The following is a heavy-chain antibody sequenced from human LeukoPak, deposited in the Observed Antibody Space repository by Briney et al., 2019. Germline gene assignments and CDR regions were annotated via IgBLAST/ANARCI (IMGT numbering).Heavy chain of an antibody. Sequence: GGSLRLSCAASGFTVSNNYMSWVRQAPGKGLEWVSVIYSGGNTHYADSVKGRFTISRDGSKNTLNLQMNSLRVEDTAVYYCARVFVLRYFDWLSLGLGYWGQGTLVIISS. CDR2: IYSGGNT. V-gene: IGHV3-66*01. CDR1: GFTVSNNY. D-gene: IGHD3-9*01. J-gene: IGHJ4*02. CDR3: ARVFVLRYFDWLSLGLGY.